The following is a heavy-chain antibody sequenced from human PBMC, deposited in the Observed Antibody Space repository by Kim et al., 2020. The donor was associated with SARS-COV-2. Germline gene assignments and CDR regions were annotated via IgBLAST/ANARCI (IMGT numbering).Heavy chain of an antibody. CDR3: AGYGGGCTDGRCVLEY. CDR2: ISGSSDAI. D-gene: IGHD2-8*01. CDR1: GFIFGSYS. J-gene: IGHJ1*01. Sequence: GGSLRLSCAGSGFIFGSYSMNWVRQSPGKGLEWVSYISGSSDAIYYADSVKGRFTISRVNAKNTLYLQMNILRDEDAADYYFAGYGGGCTDGRCVLEY. V-gene: IGHV3-48*02.